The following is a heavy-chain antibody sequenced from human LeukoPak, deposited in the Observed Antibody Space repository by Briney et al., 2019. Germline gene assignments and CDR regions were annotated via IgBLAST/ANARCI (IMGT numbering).Heavy chain of an antibody. CDR2: ISYDGSNK. CDR1: GFTFSSYA. CDR3: ARDAVPAAHHNWFDP. J-gene: IGHJ5*02. V-gene: IGHV3-30-3*01. Sequence: GRSLRLSCAASGFTFSSYAMHWVRQAPGKGLEWVAVISYDGSNKYYADSVKGRFTISRDNSKNTLYLQMNSLRAEDTAVYYCARDAVPAAHHNWFDPWGQGTLVTVSS. D-gene: IGHD2-2*01.